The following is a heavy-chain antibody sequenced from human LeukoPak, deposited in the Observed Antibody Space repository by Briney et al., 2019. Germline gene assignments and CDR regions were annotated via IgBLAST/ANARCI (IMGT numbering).Heavy chain of an antibody. CDR1: GGSISSYY. CDR3: ARRSYIAVAGTKDNAFDI. J-gene: IGHJ3*02. CDR2: IYYSGST. D-gene: IGHD6-19*01. Sequence: SETLSLTCTVSGGSISSYYWSWIRQPPGKGLEWIGYIYYSGSTNYNPSLNSRVTISVDTSKNQFSLKLSSVTAADTAVYYCARRSYIAVAGTKDNAFDIWGQGTMVTVSS. V-gene: IGHV4-59*08.